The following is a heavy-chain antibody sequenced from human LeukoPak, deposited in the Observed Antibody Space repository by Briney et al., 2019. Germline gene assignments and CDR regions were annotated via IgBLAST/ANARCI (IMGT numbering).Heavy chain of an antibody. CDR2: IYYSGST. D-gene: IGHD6-19*01. CDR3: ANSLGGRLGN. Sequence: SETLSLTCTVSGGSISSGDYYWSWIRQPPGKGLEWIGNIYYSGSTYYNPSLKSRVAISVDTSKNQFSLKLSSVAAGDTAVYYCANSLGGRLGNWGQGTLVTVSS. V-gene: IGHV4-30-4*01. J-gene: IGHJ4*02. CDR1: GGSISSGDYY.